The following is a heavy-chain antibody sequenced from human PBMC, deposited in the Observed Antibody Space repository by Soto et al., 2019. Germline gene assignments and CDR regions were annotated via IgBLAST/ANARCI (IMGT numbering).Heavy chain of an antibody. Sequence: ASETLSLTCTFSGCSISSYYWSWIRQPPGKGLEWIGYIYYSGSTNYNPSLKSRVTISVDTSKNQFSLKLSSVTAADTAVYYCARHHDSWGQGTLVTVS. CDR1: GCSISSYY. V-gene: IGHV4-59*08. CDR3: ARHHDS. CDR2: IYYSGST. J-gene: IGHJ4*02.